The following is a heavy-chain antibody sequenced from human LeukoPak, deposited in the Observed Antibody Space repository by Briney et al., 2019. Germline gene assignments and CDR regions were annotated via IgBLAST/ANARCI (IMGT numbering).Heavy chain of an antibody. Sequence: ASVKVSCKASGYTFTGYYMHWVRQAPGQGLEWMGWINPNSGGTNYAQKFQGRVTMTRDTSISTAYMGLSRLRSDDTAVYYCARVRLGRWELLTFDYWGQGTLVTVSS. V-gene: IGHV1-2*02. CDR1: GYTFTGYY. CDR2: INPNSGGT. D-gene: IGHD1-26*01. J-gene: IGHJ4*02. CDR3: ARVRLGRWELLTFDY.